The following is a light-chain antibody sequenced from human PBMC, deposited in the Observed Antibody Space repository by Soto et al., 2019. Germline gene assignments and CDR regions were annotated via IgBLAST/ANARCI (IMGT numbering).Light chain of an antibody. Sequence: EIVLTQSPGTLSLSPRERATLSCRASQSVSSSYLAWYQQKPGQAPRLLIYATSSRATGIPDRFSGSGSGTDVTLTISRLEPEDFAVYYCQQYGSSPRTFGQGTKLEIK. J-gene: IGKJ2*01. CDR1: QSVSSSY. V-gene: IGKV3-20*01. CDR3: QQYGSSPRT. CDR2: ATS.